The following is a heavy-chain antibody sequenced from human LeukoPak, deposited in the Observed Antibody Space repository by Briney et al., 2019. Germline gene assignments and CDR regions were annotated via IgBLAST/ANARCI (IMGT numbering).Heavy chain of an antibody. CDR2: ISGSGDRT. V-gene: IGHV3-23*01. J-gene: IGHJ3*02. Sequence: GGSLRLPCAASGITASSYAMTWVRQAPGKGLEWVSSISGSGDRTMYADSVKGRFTISRDNSKNTLYLQMNSLRAEDTAVYYCARDRGDYYDSSGYYGRDAFDIWGQGTMVTVSS. D-gene: IGHD3-22*01. CDR3: ARDRGDYYDSSGYYGRDAFDI. CDR1: GITASSYA.